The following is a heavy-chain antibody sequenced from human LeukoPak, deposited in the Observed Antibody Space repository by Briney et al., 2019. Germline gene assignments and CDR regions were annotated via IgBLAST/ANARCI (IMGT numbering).Heavy chain of an antibody. CDR3: ARGPYDRYTAMPYYFDY. D-gene: IGHD2-2*01. CDR2: INPNTGGT. CDR1: GYTFTAYY. Sequence: ASVKVSCKASGYTFTAYYMHWVRQAPGQGLEWMGWINPNTGGTNYAQKFQGRVTMTRDTSITTPYMELSRLRSDDTAVYYCARGPYDRYTAMPYYFDYWGQGTLVTVSS. J-gene: IGHJ4*02. V-gene: IGHV1-2*02.